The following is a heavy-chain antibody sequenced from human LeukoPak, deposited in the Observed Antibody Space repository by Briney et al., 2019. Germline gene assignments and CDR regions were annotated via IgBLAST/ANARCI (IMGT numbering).Heavy chain of an antibody. J-gene: IGHJ6*04. D-gene: IGHD3-10*02. V-gene: IGHV3-21*01. CDR2: ISSSSSYI. CDR1: GFIVSNNY. CDR3: AELGITMIGGV. Sequence: GRSLRLSCAASGFIVSNNYMSWVRQAPGKGLEWVSSISSSSSYIYYADSVKGRFTISRDNAKNSLYLQMNSLRAEDTAVYYCAELGITMIGGVWGKGTTVTISS.